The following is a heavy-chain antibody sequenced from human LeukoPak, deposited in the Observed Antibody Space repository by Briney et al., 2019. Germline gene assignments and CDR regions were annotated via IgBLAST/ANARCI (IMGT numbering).Heavy chain of an antibody. CDR1: GYTFTSYY. V-gene: IGHV1-46*01. D-gene: IGHD5-24*01. CDR3: ARDGYKYYFDY. CDR2: INPSGGST. Sequence: ASVKVPCKASGYTFTSYYMHWVRQAPGQGLEWMGIINPSGGSTSYAQKFQGRVTMTRDTSTSTVYMELSSLRSEDTAVYYCARDGYKYYFDYWGQGTLVTVSS. J-gene: IGHJ4*02.